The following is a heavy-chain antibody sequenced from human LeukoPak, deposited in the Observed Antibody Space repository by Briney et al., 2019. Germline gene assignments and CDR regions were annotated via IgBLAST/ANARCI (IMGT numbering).Heavy chain of an antibody. D-gene: IGHD1-26*01. CDR3: AKRWSGSHFEGFDY. J-gene: IGHJ4*02. CDR2: ISYDGSNK. Sequence: PGGSLRLSCAASGFTFSRYGMHWVRQAPGKGLEWVAVISYDGSNKYYADSLKGRLTISRDNSKNTLYLQMNSLRVEDTAVYYCAKRWSGSHFEGFDYWGQGTLVTVSS. CDR1: GFTFSRYG. V-gene: IGHV3-30*18.